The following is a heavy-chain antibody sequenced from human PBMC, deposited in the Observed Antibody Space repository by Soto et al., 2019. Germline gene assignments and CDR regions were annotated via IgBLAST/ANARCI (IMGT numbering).Heavy chain of an antibody. J-gene: IGHJ6*02. D-gene: IGHD2-15*01. Sequence: QVQLVQSGAEVKKPGSSVKVSCKASGGTFSSYAISWXRXXPXQGLEWMGXIIPIFGTANYAQKFQGRVTITADESXSTAXMELSSLRSEDTAVYYCARRVVVVAATSNYYYGMDVWGQGTTVTVSS. CDR1: GGTFSSYA. CDR3: ARRVVVVAATSNYYYGMDV. CDR2: IIPIFGTA. V-gene: IGHV1-69*12.